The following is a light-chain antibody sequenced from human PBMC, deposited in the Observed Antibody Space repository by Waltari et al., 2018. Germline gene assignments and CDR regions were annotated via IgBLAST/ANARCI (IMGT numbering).Light chain of an antibody. V-gene: IGKV3-11*01. CDR3: QHRYDWPLT. CDR2: DAS. CDR1: QTVTTY. J-gene: IGKJ4*01. Sequence: EIVLTQSPATLSLSPGERATLPCRASQTVTTYLAWYQQKPGQPPRLLIYDASNRATGIPARFSGSGSGTDFTLTISSLEPEDVAVYYCQHRYDWPLTFGGGTKVEIK.